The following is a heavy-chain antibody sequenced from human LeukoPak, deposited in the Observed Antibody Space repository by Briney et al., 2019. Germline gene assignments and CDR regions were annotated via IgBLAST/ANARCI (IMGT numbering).Heavy chain of an antibody. V-gene: IGHV3-30-3*01. CDR2: ISYDGSNK. D-gene: IGHD6-19*01. CDR3: ARALAVAGSVGGLVD. Sequence: GGSLRLSCAASGFTFSSYAMHWVRQAPGKGLEWVAVISYDGSNKYYADSVKGRFTISRDNAQNTLYLQMNSLRAEDTAVYYCARALAVAGSVGGLVDWGQGTLVTVSS. CDR1: GFTFSSYA. J-gene: IGHJ4*02.